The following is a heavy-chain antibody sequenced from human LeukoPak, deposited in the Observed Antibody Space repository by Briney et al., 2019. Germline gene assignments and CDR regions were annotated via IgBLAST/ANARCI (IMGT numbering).Heavy chain of an antibody. D-gene: IGHD2-15*01. Sequence: PSETLSLTCTVSGGSISSYYWSWLRQPPGKGLEWIGYIYYSGSTNYNPSLKSRVTISVDTSKNQFSLKLSSVTAADTAVYYCARAVAATHWYFDLWGRGTLVTVSS. CDR1: GGSISSYY. CDR2: IYYSGST. CDR3: ARAVAATHWYFDL. V-gene: IGHV4-59*01. J-gene: IGHJ2*01.